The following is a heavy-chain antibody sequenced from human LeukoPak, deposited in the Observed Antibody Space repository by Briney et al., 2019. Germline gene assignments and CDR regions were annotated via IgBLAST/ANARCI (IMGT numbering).Heavy chain of an antibody. CDR2: IYYSGST. J-gene: IGHJ4*02. CDR1: GASVSSGGYY. Sequence: SETLSLTCTVSGASVSSGGYYWSWIRQPPGKGLEWIGYIYYSGSTNYNPSLKSRVTISVDTSKNQFSLKVNSVTAADTAIYYCARRGGSGRTFDYWGQGALVTVSS. CDR3: ARRGGSGRTFDY. D-gene: IGHD3-10*01. V-gene: IGHV4-61*08.